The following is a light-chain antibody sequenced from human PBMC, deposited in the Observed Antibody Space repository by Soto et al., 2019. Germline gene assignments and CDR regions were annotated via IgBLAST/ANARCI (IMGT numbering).Light chain of an antibody. CDR1: QSLLHSNGYNY. J-gene: IGKJ2*01. CDR2: LGS. V-gene: IGKV2-28*01. Sequence: DIVMTQSPLSLPVTPGEPASISCRSSQSLLHSNGYNYLDWYLQKPGQSPQLLIYLGSNRASGVPDRFSGSGSGTAFTLTISRVEAEDVGVYYCMQALQTPYTFGQGTKLEIK. CDR3: MQALQTPYT.